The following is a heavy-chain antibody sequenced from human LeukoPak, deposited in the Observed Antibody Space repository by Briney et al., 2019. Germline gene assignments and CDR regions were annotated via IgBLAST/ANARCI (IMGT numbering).Heavy chain of an antibody. D-gene: IGHD5-18*01. CDR1: GFTFSSYS. V-gene: IGHV3-23*01. CDR3: AKGSGYSYGYYYFDY. Sequence: GGSLRLSCAASGFTFSSYSMNWVRQAPGKGLEWVSGISGSGGSTNYADSVKGRFTISRDNSKNTLYLQMNSLRAEDTAVYYCAKGSGYSYGYYYFDYWGQGTLVTVSS. J-gene: IGHJ4*02. CDR2: ISGSGGST.